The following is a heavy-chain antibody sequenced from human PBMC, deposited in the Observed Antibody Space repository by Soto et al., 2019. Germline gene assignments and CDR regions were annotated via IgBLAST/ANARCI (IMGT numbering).Heavy chain of an antibody. D-gene: IGHD3-10*01. CDR1: GFTFSDYN. J-gene: IGHJ6*02. V-gene: IGHV3-11*05. CDR3: VRDRFTIGGMDV. Sequence: HVQLVDSGGDLVKPGGSLRLSCEASGFTFSDYNMNWIRQAPGKGLELVSYISSSSSYTKYADSVKGRFTISRDNAKNTLLLQMKSLRVDDTAVDYCVRDRFTIGGMDVWGQGTTVTVSS. CDR2: ISSSSSYT.